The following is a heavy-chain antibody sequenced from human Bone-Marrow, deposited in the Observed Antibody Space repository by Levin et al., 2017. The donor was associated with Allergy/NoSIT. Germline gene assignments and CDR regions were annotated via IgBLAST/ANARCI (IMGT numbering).Heavy chain of an antibody. V-gene: IGHV3-30*18. CDR3: AKSPTLTGYDEWSDP. J-gene: IGHJ5*02. D-gene: IGHD3-9*01. CDR1: GFSFRSYG. Sequence: GGSLRLSCAASGFSFRSYGMHWVRQAPGKGLEWVGLISYDGDFTFYGDSVKGRFTISRDNSNNTLFLQMDSLSAEDTAIYYCAKSPTLTGYDEWSDPWGQGTLVTVSS. CDR2: ISYDGDFT.